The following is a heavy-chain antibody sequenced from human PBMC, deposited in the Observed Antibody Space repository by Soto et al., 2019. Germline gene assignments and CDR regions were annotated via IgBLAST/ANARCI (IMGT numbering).Heavy chain of an antibody. V-gene: IGHV4-39*01. CDR2: IYYSGST. CDR1: GGSISSSSYY. J-gene: IGHJ6*02. CDR3: VSPRSYYYYGMDV. Sequence: SETLSLTCTVSGGSISSSSYYWGWIRQPPGKGLEWIGSIYYSGSTYYNPSLKSRVTISVDTSKNQFSLKLSSVTAADTAVYYCVSPRSYYYYGMDVWGQGTTVTVS.